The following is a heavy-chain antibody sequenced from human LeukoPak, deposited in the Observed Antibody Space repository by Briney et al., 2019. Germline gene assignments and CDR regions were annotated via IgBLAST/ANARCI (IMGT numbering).Heavy chain of an antibody. Sequence: GASVKVSCKVSGYTLTELSMHWVRQAPGKGLEWMGGFDPEDGETIYAQKFQGRVTMTEDTSTETANMELSSLRSEDTAVYYCATDKGHDFWSPEGFDPWGQGTLVTVSS. CDR3: ATDKGHDFWSPEGFDP. V-gene: IGHV1-24*01. CDR1: GYTLTELS. CDR2: FDPEDGET. D-gene: IGHD3-3*01. J-gene: IGHJ5*02.